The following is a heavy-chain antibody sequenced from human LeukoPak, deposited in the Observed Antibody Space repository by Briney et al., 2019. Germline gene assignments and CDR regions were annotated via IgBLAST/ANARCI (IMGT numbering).Heavy chain of an antibody. V-gene: IGHV4-61*02. J-gene: IGHJ2*01. CDR3: ATFNWFFDL. Sequence: PSQTLSLTCTVSGGSISGGGYYWSWIRQPAGKGLEWIGRIYTSGNTNYNPSLKSRATISVDTSKNHVSLELHSVTAADTALYYCATFNWFFDLWGRGTLVTVSS. CDR1: GGSISGGGYY. CDR2: IYTSGNT.